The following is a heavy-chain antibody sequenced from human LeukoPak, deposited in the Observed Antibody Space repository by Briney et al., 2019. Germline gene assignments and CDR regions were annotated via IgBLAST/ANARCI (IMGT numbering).Heavy chain of an antibody. D-gene: IGHD1-20*01. V-gene: IGHV1-2*02. J-gene: IGHJ4*02. CDR1: GYTFTGYY. CDR2: INPNSGGT. Sequence: ASVRVSCKASGYTFTGYYMHWVRQAPGQGLEWMGWINPNSGGTNYAQKFQGRVTMTRDTSISTAYMELSRLRSDDTAVYYCARVLYNWNDRQTFDYWGQGTLVTVS. CDR3: ARVLYNWNDRQTFDY.